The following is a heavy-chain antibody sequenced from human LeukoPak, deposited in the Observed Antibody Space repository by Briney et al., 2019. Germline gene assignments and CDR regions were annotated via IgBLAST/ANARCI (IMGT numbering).Heavy chain of an antibody. CDR3: ARDSGRQYCSSTSCYSTPFDY. V-gene: IGHV1-18*01. CDR1: GYTFTSYG. Sequence: VSVKVSCEASGYTFTSYGISWVRQAPGQGLEWRGWISAYNGNTNYAQKLQGRVTMTTDTSTSTAYMELRSLRSDDTAVYYCARDSGRQYCSSTSCYSTPFDYWGQGTLVTVSS. J-gene: IGHJ4*02. D-gene: IGHD2-2*01. CDR2: ISAYNGNT.